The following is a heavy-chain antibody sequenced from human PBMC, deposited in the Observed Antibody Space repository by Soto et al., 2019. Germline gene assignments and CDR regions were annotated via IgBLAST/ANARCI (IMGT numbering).Heavy chain of an antibody. CDR1: GFSFSDYF. Sequence: VKLVESGGDLVKPGGSLRLSCAASGFSFSDYFMAWVRQAPGKGLEWISLISSSGGATYYTDAVKGRFTISRDNAKDSLYLQLNSLRAEDTAVYYCARRGVTGYYRTFDYWCQGAQVTVSS. J-gene: IGHJ4*02. CDR2: ISSSGGAT. V-gene: IGHV3-11*01. CDR3: ARRGVTGYYRTFDY. D-gene: IGHD3-9*01.